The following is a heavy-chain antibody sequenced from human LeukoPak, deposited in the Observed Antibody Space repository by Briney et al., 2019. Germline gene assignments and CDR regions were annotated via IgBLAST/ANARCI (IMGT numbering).Heavy chain of an antibody. Sequence: ASVKVSCKASGYTFTSYYMHWVRQAPGQGLEWMGIINPSGGSTSYAQKFQGRVTMTRDTSTSTVYMELSSLRSEDTAVYYCAREGDIVATTNVYYYSMDVWGQGTTVTVSS. CDR3: AREGDIVATTNVYYYSMDV. CDR2: INPSGGST. CDR1: GYTFTSYY. D-gene: IGHD5-12*01. J-gene: IGHJ6*02. V-gene: IGHV1-46*01.